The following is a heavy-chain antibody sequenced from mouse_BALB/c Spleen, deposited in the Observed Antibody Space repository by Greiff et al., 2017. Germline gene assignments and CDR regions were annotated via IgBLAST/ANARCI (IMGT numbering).Heavy chain of an antibody. D-gene: IGHD1-2*01. CDR2: IYPGNSDT. CDR3: TRSNYYGYGFDY. V-gene: IGHV1-5*01. Sequence: EVQLQQSGTVLARPGASVKMSCKASGYTFTSYWMHWVKQRPGQGLEWIGAIYPGNSDTSYNQKFKGKAKLTAVTSTSTAYMELSSLTNEDSAVYYCTRSNYYGYGFDYWGQGTTLTVSS. J-gene: IGHJ2*01. CDR1: GYTFTSYW.